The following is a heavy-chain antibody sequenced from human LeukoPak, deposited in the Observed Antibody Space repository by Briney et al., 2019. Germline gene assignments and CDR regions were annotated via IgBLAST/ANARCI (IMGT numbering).Heavy chain of an antibody. V-gene: IGHV3-43*02. CDR1: GFTFDDYA. D-gene: IGHD3-3*01. Sequence: GGSLRLSCAASGFTFDDYAVHWVRQAPGKGLEWVSLISGDGGSTYYADSVKGRFTISRDNSKNSLYLQMNSLRTEDTALYYCAKDMERYYDFWSGYYSGFDPWGQGTLVTVSS. CDR2: ISGDGGST. J-gene: IGHJ5*02. CDR3: AKDMERYYDFWSGYYSGFDP.